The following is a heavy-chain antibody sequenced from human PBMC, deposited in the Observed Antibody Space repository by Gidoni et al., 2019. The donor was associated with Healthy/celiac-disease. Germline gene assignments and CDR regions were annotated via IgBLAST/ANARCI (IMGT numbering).Heavy chain of an antibody. J-gene: IGHJ3*02. Sequence: QVQLVESGGGVGQPGRSLRLSCAASGFHFSRYAMHWVRQAPGKGLEWVAVISYDGSNKYYADSVKGRFTISRDNSKNTLYLQMNSLRAEDTAVYYCARDGGMIVVDNDAFAIWGQGTMVTVSS. CDR1: GFHFSRYA. D-gene: IGHD3-22*01. V-gene: IGHV3-30-3*01. CDR2: ISYDGSNK. CDR3: ARDGGMIVVDNDAFAI.